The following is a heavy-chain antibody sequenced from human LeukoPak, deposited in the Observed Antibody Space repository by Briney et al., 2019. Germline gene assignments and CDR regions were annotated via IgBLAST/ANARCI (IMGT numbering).Heavy chain of an antibody. CDR2: IWYDGSNK. J-gene: IGHJ4*02. CDR1: GFTFSSDG. D-gene: IGHD6-19*01. V-gene: IGHV3-33*01. CDR3: ARDRVRSSGWSLDY. Sequence: GGSLRLSCAASGFTFSSDGMHWVRQAPGKGLEWVAVIWYDGSNKYYADSVKGRFTISRDNSKNTLYLQMNSLRAEDTAVYYCARDRVRSSGWSLDYWGQGTLVTVSS.